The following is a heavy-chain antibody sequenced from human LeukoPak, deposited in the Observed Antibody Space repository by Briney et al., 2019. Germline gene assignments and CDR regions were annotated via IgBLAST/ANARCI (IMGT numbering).Heavy chain of an antibody. CDR1: XDXXAXXXAA. D-gene: IGHD3-10*01. J-gene: IGHJ3*01. CDR2: XXXXSXWYN. Sequence: SQTLSLTCAISXDXXAXXXAAXXXXXQSXXXGXEXXXRXXXXSXWYNXYEVSVKSRITVNPDTSKNQFSLQLNSVTPGDTAMYYCXKXSRSGPRQTNAFDVWGQGTMVTVSS. CDR3: XKXSRSGPRQTNAFDV. V-gene: IGHV6-1*01.